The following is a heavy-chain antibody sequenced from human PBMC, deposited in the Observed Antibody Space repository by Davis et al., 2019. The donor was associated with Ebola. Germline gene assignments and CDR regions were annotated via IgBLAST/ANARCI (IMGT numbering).Heavy chain of an antibody. D-gene: IGHD3-16*01. Sequence: SETLSLTCAVHASSFSAYYCTWIRQPPGKGREWFGVFNHSGSTNYNPSLKSRVTISVDTSKNQFSLKRSSVTAADTAVYYCATLRDYGDYFDYWGQGTLVTVSS. J-gene: IGHJ4*02. CDR1: ASSFSAYY. CDR3: ATLRDYGDYFDY. CDR2: FNHSGST. V-gene: IGHV4-34*01.